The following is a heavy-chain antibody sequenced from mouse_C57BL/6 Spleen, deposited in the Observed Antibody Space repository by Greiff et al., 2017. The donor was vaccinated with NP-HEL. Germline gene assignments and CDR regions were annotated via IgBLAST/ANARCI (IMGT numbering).Heavy chain of an antibody. J-gene: IGHJ4*01. V-gene: IGHV1-82*01. CDR2: IYPGDGDT. CDR1: GYAFSSSW. D-gene: IGHD2-2*01. Sequence: QVQLQQSGPELVKPGASVKISCKASGYAFSSSWMNWVKQRPGKGLEWIGRIYPGDGDTNYNGKFKGKATLTADKSSSTAYMQLSSLTSEDSAVYFCARLGYYGYDGAMDYWGQGTSVTVSS. CDR3: ARLGYYGYDGAMDY.